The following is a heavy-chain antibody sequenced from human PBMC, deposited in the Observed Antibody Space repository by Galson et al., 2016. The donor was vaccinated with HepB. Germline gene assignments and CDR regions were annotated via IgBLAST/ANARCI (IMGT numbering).Heavy chain of an antibody. CDR1: GDSISGYY. Sequence: SETLSLTCTVSGDSISGYYCAWIRQPPGKGLEWIGYIYYSGSTNYNPSLKSRVTISADTSKNQFSLNLSSVTAADTAVYYCAAGYNWDFWGPGTLVSVS. V-gene: IGHV4-59*13. D-gene: IGHD1-7*01. CDR2: IYYSGST. CDR3: AAGYNWDF. J-gene: IGHJ1*01.